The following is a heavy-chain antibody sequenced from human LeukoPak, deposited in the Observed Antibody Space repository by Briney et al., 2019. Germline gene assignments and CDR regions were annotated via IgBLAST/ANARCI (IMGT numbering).Heavy chain of an antibody. CDR2: ISYDGSNK. J-gene: IGHJ3*02. V-gene: IGHV3-30-3*01. CDR3: ARDYAYNAFDI. CDR1: GFTFSSYT. Sequence: GGSLRLSCAASGFTFSSYTMHWVRQAPGKGLEWVAVISYDGSNKYYADSVKGRFTIVRDSSENTLYLRINSLRAEDTAVYFCARDYAYNAFDIWGQGTMVTVSS. D-gene: IGHD5-24*01.